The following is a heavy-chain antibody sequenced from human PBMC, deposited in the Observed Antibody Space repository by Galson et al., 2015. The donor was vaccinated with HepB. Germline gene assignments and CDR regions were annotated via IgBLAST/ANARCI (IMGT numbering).Heavy chain of an antibody. J-gene: IGHJ4*02. CDR1: GFTFSGSA. V-gene: IGHV3-73*01. Sequence: SLRLSCAASGFTFSGSAIHWVRQTSGKGLEWVGRIGSKASNYATAYAASPKGRFTISRDDSKNTAYLHMKGLKTEDTAVYYCIRMADLSGYSSSWGQGTLVTVSS. CDR3: IRMADLSGYSSS. CDR2: IGSKASNYAT. D-gene: IGHD6-13*01.